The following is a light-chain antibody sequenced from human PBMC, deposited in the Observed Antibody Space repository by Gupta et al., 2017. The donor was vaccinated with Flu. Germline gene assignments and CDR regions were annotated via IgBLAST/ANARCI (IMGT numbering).Light chain of an antibody. J-gene: IGLJ3*02. CDR1: NIGSKS. V-gene: IGLV3-21*02. CDR2: ADS. CDR3: QVWDSSSDHWM. Sequence: SYVLTQPPSVSVAPGQTARITCGENNIGSKSVHWYQQKPGQAPVLVVYADSDRPSGIPERCSGANSGNTATLTISRVEAGDEADYYCQVWDSSSDHWMFGGGTKLTVL.